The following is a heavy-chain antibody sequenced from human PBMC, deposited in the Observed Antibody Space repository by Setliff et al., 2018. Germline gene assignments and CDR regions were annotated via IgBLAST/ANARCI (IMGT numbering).Heavy chain of an antibody. J-gene: IGHJ3*02. Sequence: SLKISCAASGFTFDDYAMHWVRQAPGKGLEWVSGISWNSGSIGYADSVKGRFTISRDNAKNSLYLQMNSLRAEDTALYYCAKDRSAVTDVFDIWGQGTMVTVSS. CDR3: AKDRSAVTDVFDI. D-gene: IGHD4-17*01. V-gene: IGHV3-9*01. CDR1: GFTFDDYA. CDR2: ISWNSGSI.